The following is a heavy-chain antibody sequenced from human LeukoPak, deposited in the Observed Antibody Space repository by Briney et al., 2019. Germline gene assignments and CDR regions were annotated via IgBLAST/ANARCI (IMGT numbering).Heavy chain of an antibody. CDR2: IYPGDSDT. Sequence: GESLQISCPGSGYSFIAYWIGWVRQMPGKGLEWMGIIYPGDSDTRYSPSFQGQVTISADKSTATAYLQWSSLKASDNAMYYCTRLTGGDDSDYWGQGTLVTVSS. CDR3: TRLTGGDDSDY. CDR1: GYSFIAYW. D-gene: IGHD2-8*02. J-gene: IGHJ4*02. V-gene: IGHV5-51*01.